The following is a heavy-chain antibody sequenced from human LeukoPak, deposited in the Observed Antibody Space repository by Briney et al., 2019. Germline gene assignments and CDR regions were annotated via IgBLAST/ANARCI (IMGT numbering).Heavy chain of an antibody. J-gene: IGHJ3*02. CDR1: GGSISSSSYY. D-gene: IGHD4-17*01. Sequence: PSETLSLTCTVSGGSISSSSYYWGWIRQPPGKGLEWIGSIYYSGSTYYNPSLKSRVTISVDTSKNQFSLKLSSVAAADTAVYYCARHKDGDYVDAFDIWGQGTLVTVSS. CDR2: IYYSGST. V-gene: IGHV4-39*01. CDR3: ARHKDGDYVDAFDI.